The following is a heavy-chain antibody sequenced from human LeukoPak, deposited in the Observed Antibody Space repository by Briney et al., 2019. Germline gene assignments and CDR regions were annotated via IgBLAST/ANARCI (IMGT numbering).Heavy chain of an antibody. V-gene: IGHV3-48*02. J-gene: IGHJ4*02. D-gene: IGHD2-2*03. Sequence: GGSLRLSCAASGFTLSNYGLNWVRQAPGKGLEWVSHISSSGSAKYYADSVKGRFTISRDNAKNSLYLQMNSLRDEDTAVFYCASGSGHWGQGTLVTVSS. CDR2: ISSSGSAK. CDR3: ASGSGH. CDR1: GFTLSNYG.